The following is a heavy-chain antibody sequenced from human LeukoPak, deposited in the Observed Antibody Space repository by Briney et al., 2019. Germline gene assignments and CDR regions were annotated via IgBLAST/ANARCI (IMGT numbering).Heavy chain of an antibody. D-gene: IGHD3-10*01. J-gene: IGHJ3*02. Sequence: QPGGSLRLSCAASGFTFSSYAMSWVRQAPGKGLEWVSAISGSGGSTYYADSVKGRFTISRDNSKNTLYLQMNRLRAEDTAVYYCAKDECHYYGSGKCAFDIWGQGTMVTVSS. CDR1: GFTFSSYA. CDR2: ISGSGGST. V-gene: IGHV3-23*01. CDR3: AKDECHYYGSGKCAFDI.